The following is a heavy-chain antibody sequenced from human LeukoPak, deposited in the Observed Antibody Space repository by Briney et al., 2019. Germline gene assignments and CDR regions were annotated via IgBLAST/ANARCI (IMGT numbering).Heavy chain of an antibody. J-gene: IGHJ4*02. Sequence: PGGSLRLSCAASGFTFSSYWMTGVRQAPGKGLEWVANIKEDGSARYYVDSVKGRFTISRDNAYNSLYLQMNSLRLEDTAVYYCARDRIAAAGTDYDYWGQGALVTVSS. D-gene: IGHD6-13*01. CDR3: ARDRIAAAGTDYDY. CDR1: GFTFSSYW. CDR2: IKEDGSAR. V-gene: IGHV3-7*01.